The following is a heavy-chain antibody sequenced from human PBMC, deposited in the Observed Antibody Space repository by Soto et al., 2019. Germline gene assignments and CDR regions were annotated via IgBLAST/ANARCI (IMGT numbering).Heavy chain of an antibody. Sequence: PGESLKISCKGSVYSFTSYWISWVRQMPGKGLEWMGRIDPSDSYTNYSPSFQGHVTISADKSISTAYLQRSSLKASDTAMYYCARGVGYCSSTSCEPLDYWGQGTLVTVSS. CDR3: ARGVGYCSSTSCEPLDY. CDR2: IDPSDSYT. J-gene: IGHJ4*02. CDR1: VYSFTSYW. V-gene: IGHV5-10-1*01. D-gene: IGHD2-2*01.